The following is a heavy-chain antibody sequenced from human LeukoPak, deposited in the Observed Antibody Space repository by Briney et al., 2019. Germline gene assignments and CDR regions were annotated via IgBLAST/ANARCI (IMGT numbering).Heavy chain of an antibody. CDR1: GYSFSSYW. J-gene: IGHJ3*02. V-gene: IGHV5-51*01. D-gene: IGHD6-6*01. Sequence: GESLKISCKASGYSFSSYWIGWVRAIPGKGLEWMGVIYPDDSDTRYSPSFQGQVTISADKSISTAYLQWSSLKASDTAIYFCARRKLAASAPFFAFDIWGQGTMVTVSS. CDR3: ARRKLAASAPFFAFDI. CDR2: IYPDDSDT.